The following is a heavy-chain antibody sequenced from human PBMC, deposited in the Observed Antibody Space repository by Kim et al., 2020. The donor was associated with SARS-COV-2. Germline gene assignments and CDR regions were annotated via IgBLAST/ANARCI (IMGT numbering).Heavy chain of an antibody. V-gene: IGHV3-23*01. J-gene: IGHJ3*02. D-gene: IGHD2-15*01. Sequence: ATSVKGRFTISRDDSKNPLYLQMNSLRAEDTAVYYCAKLVVVAAQDAFDIWGQGTMVTVSS. CDR3: AKLVVVAAQDAFDI.